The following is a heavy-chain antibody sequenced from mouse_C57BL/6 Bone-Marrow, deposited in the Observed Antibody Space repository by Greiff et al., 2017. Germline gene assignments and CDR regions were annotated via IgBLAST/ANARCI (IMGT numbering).Heavy chain of an antibody. J-gene: IGHJ3*01. V-gene: IGHV5-6*01. CDR2: ISSGGSYT. Sequence: EVKLMESGGDLVKPGGSLKLSCAASGFTFSSYGMSWVRQTPDKRLEWVATISSGGSYTYYPDSVKGRFTISRDNAKNTLYLQKSGPKYEDTAMYYCARRGGDRFAYWGQGTLVTVSA. CDR1: GFTFSSYG. D-gene: IGHD3-3*01. CDR3: ARRGGDRFAY.